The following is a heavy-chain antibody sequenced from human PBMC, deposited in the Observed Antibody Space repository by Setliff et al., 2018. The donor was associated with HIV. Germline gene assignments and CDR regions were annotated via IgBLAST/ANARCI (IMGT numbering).Heavy chain of an antibody. CDR2: MCHGGNNN. CDR3: ARGSKGGFFDY. Sequence: KPSETLSLTCGVSGYSISSDYCWGWIRQPPGKGLEWIGNMCHGGNNNYYNPSLKSRVTISIDTSNNQISLRLSSVTAADTAVYYCARGSKGGFFDYWGQGTLVTVSS. D-gene: IGHD3-16*01. J-gene: IGHJ4*02. V-gene: IGHV4-38-2*01. CDR1: GYSISSDYC.